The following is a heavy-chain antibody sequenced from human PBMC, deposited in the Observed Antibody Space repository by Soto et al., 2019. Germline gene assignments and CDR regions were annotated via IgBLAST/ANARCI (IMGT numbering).Heavy chain of an antibody. CDR3: ARERSPVTMIVEYYFDY. V-gene: IGHV4-30-4*01. CDR1: GGSISSGDSY. J-gene: IGHJ4*02. CDR2: IYYSGST. D-gene: IGHD3-22*01. Sequence: SETLSLTCTVSGGSISSGDSYWTWIRQPPGKGLEWIGYIYYSGSTYYTPSLKRRATTSVDTSKNQFSLKLSSVTAADTAVYYWARERSPVTMIVEYYFDYWGQGTLVTVSS.